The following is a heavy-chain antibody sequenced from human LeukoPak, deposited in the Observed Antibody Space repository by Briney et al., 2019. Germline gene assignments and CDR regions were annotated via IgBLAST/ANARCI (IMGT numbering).Heavy chain of an antibody. CDR3: ARERARYYWGFDY. D-gene: IGHD2-8*01. CDR2: ISSSSSYI. V-gene: IGHV3-21*01. J-gene: IGHJ4*02. Sequence: GGSLRLSCAASGFTFSSYSMNWVRQAPGKGLEWVSSISSSSSYIYYADSVKGRFTISRDNAKNSLYLQMNSLRAEDTAVYYCARERARYYWGFDYWGQGTLVTVSS. CDR1: GFTFSSYS.